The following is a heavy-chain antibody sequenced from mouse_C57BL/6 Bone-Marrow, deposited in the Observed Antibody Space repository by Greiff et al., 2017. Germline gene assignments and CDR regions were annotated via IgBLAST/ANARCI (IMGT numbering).Heavy chain of an antibody. V-gene: IGHV1-64*01. Sequence: QVQLQQPGAELVKPGASVKLSCKASGYTFTSYWMHWVKQRPGQGLEWIGMIHPNSGSTNYNEKFKSKATLTVDKSSSTAYMQLSSLTSADSAVYYCAREGWLLLSAYWGQGTLVTVSA. J-gene: IGHJ3*01. CDR3: AREGWLLLSAY. D-gene: IGHD2-3*01. CDR2: IHPNSGST. CDR1: GYTFTSYW.